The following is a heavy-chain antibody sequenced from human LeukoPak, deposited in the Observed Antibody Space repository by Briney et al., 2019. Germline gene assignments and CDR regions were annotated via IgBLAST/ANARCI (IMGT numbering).Heavy chain of an antibody. Sequence: GGSLRLSCAASGFTFSSYWMHWVRQAPGKGLVWVSRINSDGSSTSYADSVKGRFTISRDNAKNTLYLQMNSLRAEDTAVYYCAKGMMMFGELLDAFDIWGQGTMVTVSS. J-gene: IGHJ3*02. CDR2: INSDGSST. CDR1: GFTFSSYW. CDR3: AKGMMMFGELLDAFDI. D-gene: IGHD3-10*02. V-gene: IGHV3-74*01.